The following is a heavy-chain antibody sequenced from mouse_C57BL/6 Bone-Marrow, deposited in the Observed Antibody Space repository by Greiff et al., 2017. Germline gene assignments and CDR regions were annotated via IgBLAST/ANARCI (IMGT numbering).Heavy chain of an antibody. CDR1: GFTFSSYG. CDR3: ARVRRYYAMDY. CDR2: ISSGGSYT. Sequence: EVHLVESGGDLVKPGGSLKLSCAASGFTFSSYGMSWVRQTPDKRLEWVATISSGGSYTYYPDSVKGRFTISRDNAKNTLYLQMSSLKSEDTAMYYCARVRRYYAMDYWGQGTSVTVSS. V-gene: IGHV5-6*01. J-gene: IGHJ4*01. D-gene: IGHD2-14*01.